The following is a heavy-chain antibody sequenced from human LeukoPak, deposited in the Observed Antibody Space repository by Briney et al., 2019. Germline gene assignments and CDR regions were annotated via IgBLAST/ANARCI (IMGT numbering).Heavy chain of an antibody. CDR3: AMDINGDLFHV. CDR2: IKSDGSAT. V-gene: IGHV3-74*01. CDR1: EFIFSSYW. J-gene: IGHJ4*02. D-gene: IGHD2-2*03. Sequence: GGSLRLSCAGSEFIFSSYWMHWVRQPPEKGLEWVFSIKSDGSATAYADSVKGRFSMSTDSAKNTASLQMNSLRVEDTAMYYCAMDINGDLFHVWGQGTPVTVSS.